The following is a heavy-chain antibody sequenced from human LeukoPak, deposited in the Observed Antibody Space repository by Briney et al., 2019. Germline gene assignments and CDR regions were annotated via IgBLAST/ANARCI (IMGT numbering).Heavy chain of an antibody. Sequence: SETLSLTCAVYGGSISSGGYYWSWIRQHPGKGLEWIGYIYYSGSTYYNPSLKSRVTISVDTSKNQFSLKLSSVTAADTAVYYCAREQLATGDAFDIWGQGTMVTVSS. D-gene: IGHD6-6*01. CDR1: GGSISSGGYY. J-gene: IGHJ3*02. CDR3: AREQLATGDAFDI. V-gene: IGHV4-31*11. CDR2: IYYSGST.